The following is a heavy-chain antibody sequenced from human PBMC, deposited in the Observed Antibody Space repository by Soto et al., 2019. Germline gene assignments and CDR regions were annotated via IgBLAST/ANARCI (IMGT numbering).Heavy chain of an antibody. CDR3: AKDRYSSGWYSANEYFQH. CDR2: ISGSGGST. CDR1: GFTFSSYA. J-gene: IGHJ1*01. V-gene: IGHV3-23*01. D-gene: IGHD6-19*01. Sequence: GGSLRLSCAASGFTFSSYAMSWVRQAPGKGLEWVSAISGSGGSTYYADSVKGRFTISGDNSKNTLYLQMNSLRAEDTAVYYCAKDRYSSGWYSANEYFQHWGQGTLVTVSS.